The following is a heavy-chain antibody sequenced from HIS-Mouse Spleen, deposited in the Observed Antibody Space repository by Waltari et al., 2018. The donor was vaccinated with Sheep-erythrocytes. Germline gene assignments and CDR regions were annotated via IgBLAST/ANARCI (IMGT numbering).Heavy chain of an antibody. CDR2: IYREGRT. Sequence: EVQLVESGGGLIQPGGSLRLSCAASGFTVSSNYMSWVRQTPGKGLGGVSVIYREGRTYYAESVKGRFAISRDNSKNTLYLQMSSLRAEDTAVYYCARGHPDYGDYDAFDIWGQGTMVTVSS. CDR1: GFTVSSNY. J-gene: IGHJ3*02. D-gene: IGHD4-17*01. V-gene: IGHV3-53*01. CDR3: ARGHPDYGDYDAFDI.